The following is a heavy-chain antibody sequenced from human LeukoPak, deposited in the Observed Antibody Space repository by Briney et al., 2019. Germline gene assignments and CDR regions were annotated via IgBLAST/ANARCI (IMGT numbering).Heavy chain of an antibody. V-gene: IGHV4-59*01. CDR1: GGSISSYY. D-gene: IGHD3-10*01. J-gene: IGHJ4*02. CDR2: IYYSGST. Sequence: PSETPSLTCTVSGGSISSYYWSWIRQPPGKGLEWIGYIYYSGSTNYNPSLKSRVTISVDTSKNQFSLKLSSVTAADTAVYYCARGGPYYYGSGSYPYFDYWGQGTLVTVSS. CDR3: ARGGPYYYGSGSYPYFDY.